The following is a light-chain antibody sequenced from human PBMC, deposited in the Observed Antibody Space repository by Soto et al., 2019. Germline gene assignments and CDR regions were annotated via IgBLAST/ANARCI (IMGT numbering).Light chain of an antibody. Sequence: DIQLTQSPSFLSASVGDRVTISSRASQCISDYLAWYQQKPGKAPKLLIYGASTLQSGFPSRFSGGASGTEITLTISSLQPEDFATYFCQQFNADPLTVGGGTKLEIK. V-gene: IGKV1-9*01. J-gene: IGKJ4*01. CDR2: GAS. CDR1: QCISDY. CDR3: QQFNADPLT.